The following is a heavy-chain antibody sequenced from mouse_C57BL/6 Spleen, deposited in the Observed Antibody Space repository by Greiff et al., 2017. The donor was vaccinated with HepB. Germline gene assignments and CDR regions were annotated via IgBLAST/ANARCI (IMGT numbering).Heavy chain of an antibody. CDR1: GYTFTSYW. Sequence: QVQLQQPGAELVKPGASVKMSCKASGYTFTSYWITWVKQRPGQGLEWIGDIYPGSGSTNYNEKFKSKATLTVDTSSSTAYMQLSSLTSEDSAVYYCARIYDGYYPYWYFDVWGTGTTVTVSS. CDR3: ARIYDGYYPYWYFDV. CDR2: IYPGSGST. J-gene: IGHJ1*03. V-gene: IGHV1-55*01. D-gene: IGHD2-3*01.